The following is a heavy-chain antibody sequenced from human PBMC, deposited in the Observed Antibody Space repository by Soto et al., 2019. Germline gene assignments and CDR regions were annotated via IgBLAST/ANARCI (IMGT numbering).Heavy chain of an antibody. Sequence: GGSLRLSCSASGFTFSSYAMHWVRQAPGKGLEYVSAISSNGGSTYYADSVKGRFTISRDNSKNTLYLQMSSLRAEDTAVYYCVKAMIVSISARPTITWFDPWGQGTLVTVSS. J-gene: IGHJ5*02. V-gene: IGHV3-64D*06. CDR1: GFTFSSYA. CDR3: VKAMIVSISARPTITWFDP. CDR2: ISSNGGST. D-gene: IGHD6-6*01.